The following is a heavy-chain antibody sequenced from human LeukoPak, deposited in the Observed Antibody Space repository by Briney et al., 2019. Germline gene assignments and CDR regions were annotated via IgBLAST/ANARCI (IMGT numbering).Heavy chain of an antibody. D-gene: IGHD1-26*01. CDR3: ARIVGARPYNWFDP. CDR1: GGSIRSYY. CDR2: IYYSGST. V-gene: IGHV4-59*01. Sequence: PSETLSLTCTVSGGSIRSYYWSWIRQPPGKGLEWIGYIYYSGSTNYNPSLKSRVTVSVDTSKNQFSLKLSSVTAADTAVYYCARIVGARPYNWFDPWGQGTLVTVSS. J-gene: IGHJ5*02.